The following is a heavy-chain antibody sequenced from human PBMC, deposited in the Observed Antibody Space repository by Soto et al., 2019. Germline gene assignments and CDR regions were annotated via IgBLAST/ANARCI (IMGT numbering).Heavy chain of an antibody. CDR1: GFTVRSNY. J-gene: IGHJ4*02. Sequence: EVQLVESGGGLVQPGGSLRLSCVVSGFTVRSNYMSWVRQAPGKGLEWVAVIYSGSGGSTYYADSVKGRFTISRENSKNTLFLQMNSLRAEDTAVYYCASDSYGDYTHWGQGTQVTVSS. D-gene: IGHD4-17*01. CDR2: IYSGSGGST. V-gene: IGHV3-53*01. CDR3: ASDSYGDYTH.